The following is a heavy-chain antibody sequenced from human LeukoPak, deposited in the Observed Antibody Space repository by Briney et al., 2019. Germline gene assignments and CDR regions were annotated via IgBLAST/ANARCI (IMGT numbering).Heavy chain of an antibody. Sequence: SVKVSCKASGYTFTSYGISWVRQAPGQGLEWMGRIIPILGIANYAQKFQGRVTITADKSTSTAYMELSSLRSEDTAVYYCARNGPHYYDSSGSLWGQGTMVTVSS. J-gene: IGHJ3*01. D-gene: IGHD3-22*01. CDR3: ARNGPHYYDSSGSL. CDR2: IIPILGIA. V-gene: IGHV1-69*04. CDR1: GYTFTSYG.